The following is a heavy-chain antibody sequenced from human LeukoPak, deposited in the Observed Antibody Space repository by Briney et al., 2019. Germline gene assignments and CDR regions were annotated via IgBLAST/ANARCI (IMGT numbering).Heavy chain of an antibody. J-gene: IGHJ3*02. D-gene: IGHD6-19*01. CDR2: INTNTGNP. CDR1: GYTFTSYA. CDR3: ARGDTEIAVAGRGDAFDI. Sequence: ASVRVSCKASGYTFTSYAMNWVRQAPGQGLEWMGWINTNTGNPTYAQGFTGRFVFSLDTSVSTAYLQISSLKAEDTAVYYCARGDTEIAVAGRGDAFDIWGQGTMVTVSS. V-gene: IGHV7-4-1*02.